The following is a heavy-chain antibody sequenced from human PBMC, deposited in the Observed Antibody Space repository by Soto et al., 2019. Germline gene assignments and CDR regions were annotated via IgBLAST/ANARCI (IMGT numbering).Heavy chain of an antibody. CDR1: GFTFRTYA. J-gene: IGHJ4*02. Sequence: VGSLRLSCAASGFTFRTYAMNWVRQAPGKGLEWISAISGSGSFTHYADSVRGRFTISRDNSQNQLYLQMNNLRGDDTAMYYCAKIPTGSGSSKFDYWGQGIQVTVSS. D-gene: IGHD3-10*01. CDR2: ISGSGSFT. CDR3: AKIPTGSGSSKFDY. V-gene: IGHV3-23*01.